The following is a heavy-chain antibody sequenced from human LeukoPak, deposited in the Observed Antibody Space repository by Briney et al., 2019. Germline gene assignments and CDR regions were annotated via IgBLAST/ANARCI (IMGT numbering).Heavy chain of an antibody. CDR3: AAALYYGSGHYYYYMDV. CDR2: IVVGSGNT. D-gene: IGHD3-10*01. Sequence: SVKVSCKASGFTFTSSAMQWVRQARGQRLEWIGWIVVGSGNTSYAQKFQERVTITRDMSTSTAYMELSSLRSEDTAVYYCAAALYYGSGHYYYYMDVWGKGTTVTVSS. J-gene: IGHJ6*03. CDR1: GFTFTSSA. V-gene: IGHV1-58*02.